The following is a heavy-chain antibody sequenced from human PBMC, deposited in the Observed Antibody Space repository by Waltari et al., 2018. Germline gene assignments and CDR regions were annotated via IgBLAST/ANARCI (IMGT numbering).Heavy chain of an antibody. CDR1: GFTFTRYL. CDR2: INSDGSST. D-gene: IGHD3-10*01. V-gene: IGHV3-74*01. J-gene: IGHJ4*02. Sequence: SGFTFTRYLMNWVRQAPGKGLVWVARINSDGSSTTYADSVKGRFTISRDNAKNTVYLQMNSLRVEDTAVYYCTRALWLGELYDYWGQGTLVTVSS. CDR3: TRALWLGELYDY.